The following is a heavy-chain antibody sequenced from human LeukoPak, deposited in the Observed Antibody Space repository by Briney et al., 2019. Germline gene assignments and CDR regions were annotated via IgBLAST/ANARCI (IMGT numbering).Heavy chain of an antibody. CDR1: GGSFSGYY. V-gene: IGHV4-34*01. CDR2: INHSGST. J-gene: IGHJ4*02. D-gene: IGHD2-21*02. Sequence: PSETLSLTCAVYGGSFSGYYWSWIRQPPGKGLEWIGEINHSGSTNYNPSLKSRVTISVDTSKNQFSLKLSSVTAADTAVYYCARGPPTPAMGGGDCLHDYWGQGTLVTVS. CDR3: ARGPPTPAMGGGDCLHDY.